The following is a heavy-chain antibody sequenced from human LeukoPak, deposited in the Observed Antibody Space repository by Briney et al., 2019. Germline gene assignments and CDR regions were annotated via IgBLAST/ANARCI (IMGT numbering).Heavy chain of an antibody. CDR1: GGSISSSSYY. D-gene: IGHD1-26*01. Sequence: SETLSLTCTVSGGSISSSSYYWGWIRQPPGKGLEWIGSIYYSGSTNHNPSLKSRVTMSVDTSKNQFSLKLSSVTAADTAVYYCARGGGSSMDVWGKGTTVTVSS. CDR3: ARGGGSSMDV. CDR2: IYYSGST. J-gene: IGHJ6*04. V-gene: IGHV4-39*07.